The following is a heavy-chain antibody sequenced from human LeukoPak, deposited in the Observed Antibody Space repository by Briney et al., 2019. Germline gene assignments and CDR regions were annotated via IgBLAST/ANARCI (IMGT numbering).Heavy chain of an antibody. V-gene: IGHV3-74*01. Sequence: GGSLRLSCAASGFTFSSYRMHWVRQAPGKGLVWVSRINSDGSSTSYADSVKGRFTISRDNAKNTLYLQMNSLRAEDTAVYYCARGPWELYTAAEYFQHWGQGTLVTVSS. D-gene: IGHD1-26*01. CDR2: INSDGSST. CDR3: ARGPWELYTAAEYFQH. CDR1: GFTFSSYR. J-gene: IGHJ1*01.